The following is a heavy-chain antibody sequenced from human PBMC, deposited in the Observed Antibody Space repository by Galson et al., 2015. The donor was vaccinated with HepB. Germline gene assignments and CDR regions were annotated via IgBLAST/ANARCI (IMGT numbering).Heavy chain of an antibody. J-gene: IGHJ4*02. CDR2: FDPEDGET. D-gene: IGHD5-12*01. CDR1: GYTLTELS. CDR3: ATRWGMVATLSGYYFDY. V-gene: IGHV1-24*01. Sequence: SVKVSCKVSGYTLTELSMHWVRQAPGKGLEWMGGFDPEDGETIYAQKFQGRVTMTEDTSTDTAYMELSSLRSEDTAVYYCATRWGMVATLSGYYFDYWGQGTLVTVSS.